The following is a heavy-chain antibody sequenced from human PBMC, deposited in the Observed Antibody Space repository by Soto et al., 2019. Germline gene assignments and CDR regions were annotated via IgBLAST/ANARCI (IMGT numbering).Heavy chain of an antibody. Sequence: QVPLVQSGAAVKRPGASVKVSCKASGYTFTSYGITWVRQAPGQGLEWMGGSSGYNGNTNYAQKLQARVTMTTDKSTRTAYVELRSLRSDDAAVYYCARSSVYYESTPRSPSVDCWGQGTLVTVAA. CDR2: SSGYNGNT. V-gene: IGHV1-18*01. CDR1: GYTFTSYG. D-gene: IGHD3-22*01. CDR3: ARSSVYYESTPRSPSVDC. J-gene: IGHJ4*02.